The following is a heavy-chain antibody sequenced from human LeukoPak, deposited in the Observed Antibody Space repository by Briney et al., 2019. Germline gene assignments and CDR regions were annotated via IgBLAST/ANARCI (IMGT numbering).Heavy chain of an antibody. D-gene: IGHD3-9*01. V-gene: IGHV3-21*01. Sequence: GGSLRLSCAASGFTFSSYSMNWVRQAPGKGLEWVSSISSSSSYIYYADSVKGRFTISRDNAKNSLYLQMNSLRAEDTAVYYCARGTTYDILTGYYFDYFDYRGQGTLVTVSS. CDR3: ARGTTYDILTGYYFDYFDY. J-gene: IGHJ4*02. CDR2: ISSSSSYI. CDR1: GFTFSSYS.